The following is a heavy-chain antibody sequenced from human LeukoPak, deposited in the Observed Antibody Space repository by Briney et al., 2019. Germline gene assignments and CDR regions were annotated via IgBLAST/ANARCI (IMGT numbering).Heavy chain of an antibody. CDR3: ARLASSSWPLYYYYGMDV. V-gene: IGHV1-8*01. CDR1: GYTFTSYV. CDR2: MNPNNGKT. Sequence: ASVKVSSKASGYTFTSYVINWVRQAPGQGRGWMGWMNPNNGKTGYAQKFEGRVTMTRSTSISTAYIELSSLRSEDTAVYYCARLASSSWPLYYYYGMDVWGQGTTVTVSS. D-gene: IGHD6-13*01. J-gene: IGHJ6*02.